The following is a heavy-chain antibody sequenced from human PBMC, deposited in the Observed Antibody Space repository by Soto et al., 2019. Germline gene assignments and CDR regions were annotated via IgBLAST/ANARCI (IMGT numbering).Heavy chain of an antibody. J-gene: IGHJ4*02. CDR3: ARRCAIFCPFDY. Sequence: SETLSLTCTVSGGSISSSSYYWGWIRQPPGKGLEWIGSIYYSGSTYYNPSLKSRVTISVDTSKNQFSLKLSSVTAADTAVYYCARRCAIFCPFDYWGQGTLVTVSS. D-gene: IGHD3-9*01. V-gene: IGHV4-39*01. CDR1: GGSISSSSYY. CDR2: IYYSGST.